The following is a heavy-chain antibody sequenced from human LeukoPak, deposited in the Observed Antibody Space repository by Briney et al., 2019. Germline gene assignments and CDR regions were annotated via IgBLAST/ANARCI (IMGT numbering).Heavy chain of an antibody. Sequence: GGSLRLSCAASGFTFFNYAISWVRQAPGKGLEWVAGISGGDPITYYADSVKGRFTISRDNSKNILYLQMRSLGAEDTALYYCATHQRETIMGLDYWGQGTLVTVSS. CDR2: ISGGDPIT. CDR3: ATHQRETIMGLDY. V-gene: IGHV3-23*01. J-gene: IGHJ4*02. D-gene: IGHD5-24*01. CDR1: GFTFFNYA.